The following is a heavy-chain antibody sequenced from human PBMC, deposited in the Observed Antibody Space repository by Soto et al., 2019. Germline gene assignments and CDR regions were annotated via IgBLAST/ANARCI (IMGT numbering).Heavy chain of an antibody. V-gene: IGHV1-18*01. J-gene: IGHJ4*02. CDR3: ARESWRVAGDLDY. D-gene: IGHD6-19*01. CDR2: ISAYNGNT. CDR1: GYTFTSYG. Sequence: ASVKVSCKASGYTFTSYGISWVRQAPGQGLEWMGWISAYNGNTNYAQKLQGRVTMTTDTSTSTAHMELRSLRSDDTAVYYCARESWRVAGDLDYWGQGTLVTVSS.